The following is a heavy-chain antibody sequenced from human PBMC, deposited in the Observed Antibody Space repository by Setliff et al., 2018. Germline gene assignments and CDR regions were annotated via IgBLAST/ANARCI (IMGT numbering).Heavy chain of an antibody. J-gene: IGHJ4*02. CDR1: GGSISSYY. Sequence: SETLSLTCTVSGGSISSYYWSWIRQPPGKGLEWIGYIHISGSTNYNPSLKSRVTISVDTSKNQFSLKLSSVAAADTAVYYCARGFDVCGGGACYTDGPYYFDYWGLGTLVTVS. V-gene: IGHV4-59*12. CDR3: ARGFDVCGGGACYTDGPYYFDY. CDR2: IHISGST. D-gene: IGHD2-21*02.